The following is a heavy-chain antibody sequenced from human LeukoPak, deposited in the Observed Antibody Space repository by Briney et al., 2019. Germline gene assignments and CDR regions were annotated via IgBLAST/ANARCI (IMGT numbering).Heavy chain of an antibody. CDR3: ARGEYGGRYYYYMDV. D-gene: IGHD4-23*01. CDR1: GGTFSSYA. CDR2: IIPIFGTA. Sequence: ASVKVSCKASGGTFSSYAISWVRQAPGQGLEWMGGIIPIFGTASYAQKFQGRVTMTRDMSTSTVYMELSSLRSEDTAVYYCARGEYGGRYYYYMDVWGKGTTVTVSS. V-gene: IGHV1-69*05. J-gene: IGHJ6*03.